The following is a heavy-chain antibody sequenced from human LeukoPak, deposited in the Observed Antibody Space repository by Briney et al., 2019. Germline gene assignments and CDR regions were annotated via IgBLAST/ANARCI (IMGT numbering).Heavy chain of an antibody. CDR1: GFTFSSYE. V-gene: IGHV3-48*03. CDR3: ARVIRAAPGKGYFDY. CDR2: ISCSGGST. J-gene: IGHJ4*02. Sequence: GCLRVSCAAPGFTFSSYEMYWVCQAPGKGLWWGSYISCSGGSTYHADSVKGRFTISRDSSKNTLYLQMNSLRAEDTAIYYCARVIRAAPGKGYFDYWGQGTLVTVSS. D-gene: IGHD6-13*01.